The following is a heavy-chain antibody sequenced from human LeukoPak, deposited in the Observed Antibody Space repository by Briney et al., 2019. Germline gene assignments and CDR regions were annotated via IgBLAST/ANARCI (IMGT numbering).Heavy chain of an antibody. CDR1: GFTSSSFA. Sequence: GGSLRLSCAASGFTSSSFAMHWFRQAPDKGLEWVAVISYDGSNKYYADSVEGRFSISRGSSKSTLYLQMNSLRPEDTAVYYCARSRSLVAVPGYWGQGTLVTVSS. D-gene: IGHD5-12*01. CDR2: ISYDGSNK. V-gene: IGHV3-30-3*01. CDR3: ARSRSLVAVPGY. J-gene: IGHJ4*02.